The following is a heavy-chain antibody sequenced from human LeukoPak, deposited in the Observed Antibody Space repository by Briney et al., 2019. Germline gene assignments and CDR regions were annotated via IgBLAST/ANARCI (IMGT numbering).Heavy chain of an antibody. Sequence: SETLSLTCTVSGHSISSYYWSWLRQPAGKGLEWIGRIYTSGSTNYNPSLKSRVTMSVDTSKNQFSLKLSSVTAADTAVYYCARDSFSVAGYYYYYGMDVWGQGTTVTVSS. V-gene: IGHV4-4*07. CDR1: GHSISSYY. CDR3: ARDSFSVAGYYYYYGMDV. J-gene: IGHJ6*02. D-gene: IGHD6-19*01. CDR2: IYTSGST.